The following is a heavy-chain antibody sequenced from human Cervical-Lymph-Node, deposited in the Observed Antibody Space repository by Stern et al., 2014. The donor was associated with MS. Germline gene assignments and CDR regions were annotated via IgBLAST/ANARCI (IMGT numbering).Heavy chain of an antibody. CDR1: DGSISSDF. CDR2: IHDNGLT. D-gene: IGHD5-24*01. V-gene: IGHV4-59*01. J-gene: IGHJ6*02. Sequence: QVQLQESGPGLVKPSETLSLNCIVSDGSISSDFWSWIRQPPGKGLEWIGYIHDNGLTSYNPSLKSRVTISVDTSKNHFSLKLTSVTPADTAVYYCARVKRWLQVDDGMDVWGQGTTVTVSS. CDR3: ARVKRWLQVDDGMDV.